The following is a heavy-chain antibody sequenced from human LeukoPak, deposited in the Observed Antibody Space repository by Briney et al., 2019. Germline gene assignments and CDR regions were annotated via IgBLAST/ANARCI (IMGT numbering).Heavy chain of an antibody. D-gene: IGHD3-9*01. CDR2: ISDSRRTI. CDR1: RFAFSSYS. V-gene: IGHV3-48*02. Sequence: GGSLRLSCAASRFAFSSYSMNWVRQAPGKGLEWVSFISDSRRTIYYADSVKGRFTISRNNAQNSLFLQMSSLRDEDTAIYYCMRDRYTGSFDYWGQGTPVTVSS. CDR3: MRDRYTGSFDY. J-gene: IGHJ4*02.